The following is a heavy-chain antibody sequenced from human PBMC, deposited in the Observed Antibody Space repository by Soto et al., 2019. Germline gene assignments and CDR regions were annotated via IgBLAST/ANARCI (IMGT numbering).Heavy chain of an antibody. CDR1: GGSFSGYY. V-gene: IGHV4-34*01. CDR3: ARRDSNWFDP. J-gene: IGHJ5*02. Sequence: WETLSLTCAVEGGSFSGYYWSWIRQPPGKGLEWIGEINHSGSTNYNPSLKSRVTISVDTSKNQFSLKLSSVTAADTAVYYCARRDSNWFDPWGQGTLVTVSS. CDR2: INHSGST.